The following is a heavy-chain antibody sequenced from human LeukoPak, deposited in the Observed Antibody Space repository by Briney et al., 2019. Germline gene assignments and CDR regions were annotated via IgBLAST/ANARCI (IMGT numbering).Heavy chain of an antibody. Sequence: SEALSLTCTVSGGSISSYYWTWIRQPPGKGLEWIGYIYYRGNTKYNPSLKSRVTISVDTSKNQFSLKLSSVTAADTAVYYCARLEDYYDGSGYYYHWGQGTLVTVSS. CDR3: ARLEDYYDGSGYYYH. D-gene: IGHD3-22*01. V-gene: IGHV4-59*08. CDR2: IYYRGNT. J-gene: IGHJ4*02. CDR1: GGSISSYY.